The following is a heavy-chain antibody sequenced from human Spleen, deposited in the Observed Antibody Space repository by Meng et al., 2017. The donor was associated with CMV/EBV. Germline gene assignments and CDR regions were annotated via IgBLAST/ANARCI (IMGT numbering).Heavy chain of an antibody. J-gene: IGHJ4*02. V-gene: IGHV3-23*01. CDR1: GLTVSSNY. Sequence: GESLKISCAASGLTVSSNYMSWVRQAPGKGLEWVSAISASGGSTYYADSVKGRFTISRDNSKNTLYLQMNSLRAEDTAVYYCAKCVLMDYFEYWGQGTLVTVSS. CDR3: AKCVLMDYFEY. CDR2: ISASGGST. D-gene: IGHD2-8*01.